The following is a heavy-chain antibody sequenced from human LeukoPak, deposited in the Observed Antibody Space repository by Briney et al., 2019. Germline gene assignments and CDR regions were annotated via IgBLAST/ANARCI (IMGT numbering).Heavy chain of an antibody. CDR3: ARRSDSRYDFDY. D-gene: IGHD5-12*01. CDR2: IYYSGST. Sequence: PSETLSLTCTVSGGSISNYYWSWIRQPPGKGLEYIGFIYYSGSTSYNPSLNSRLTISVHSSKNHFSLKLSSVTAADTAVYYCARRSDSRYDFDYWGQGTLVTVSS. CDR1: GGSISNYY. J-gene: IGHJ4*02. V-gene: IGHV4-59*01.